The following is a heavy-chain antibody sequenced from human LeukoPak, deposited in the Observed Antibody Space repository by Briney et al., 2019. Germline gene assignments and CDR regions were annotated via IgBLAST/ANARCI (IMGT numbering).Heavy chain of an antibody. CDR1: GDSISSGVYY. CDR3: ARRRDGYNLYYFDY. J-gene: IGHJ4*02. CDR2: FYYSGSL. Sequence: PSETLSLTCTVSGDSISSGVYYSGWIRQPPGKGLEWIGSFYYSGSLYYNPSLKSRVTISADTSKNQFSLKLSSVSAADTAVYYCARRRDGYNLYYFDYWGQGILVTVSS. V-gene: IGHV4-39*01. D-gene: IGHD5-24*01.